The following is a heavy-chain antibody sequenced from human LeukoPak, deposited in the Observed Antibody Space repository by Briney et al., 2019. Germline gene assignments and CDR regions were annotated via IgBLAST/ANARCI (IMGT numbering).Heavy chain of an antibody. J-gene: IGHJ4*02. Sequence: SETLSLTCTVSGGSISSYYRTWVRQPPGKGLEWIAYMYYSGSTSYNPSLKSRVTISVDTSKNQCSLKLSSVTAADTAVYFCARASYGANADYWGQGTLVTVSS. D-gene: IGHD4-23*01. CDR3: ARASYGANADY. CDR2: MYYSGST. CDR1: GGSISSYY. V-gene: IGHV4-59*01.